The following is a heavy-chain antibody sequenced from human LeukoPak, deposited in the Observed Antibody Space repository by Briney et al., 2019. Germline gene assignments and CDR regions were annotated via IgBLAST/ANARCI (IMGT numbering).Heavy chain of an antibody. CDR1: GFTFRSYA. D-gene: IGHD3-10*01. Sequence: GGALRLSCAASGFTFRSYAMTWIRQAPGKGLEWVSSISSNSLHIFYADSVKGRFTISRDNAKNSLYLQMNNLRVDDTAVYYCVGPDSQFDCWGQGPLVTVSS. J-gene: IGHJ4*02. CDR3: VGPDSQFDC. CDR2: ISSNSLHI. V-gene: IGHV3-21*01.